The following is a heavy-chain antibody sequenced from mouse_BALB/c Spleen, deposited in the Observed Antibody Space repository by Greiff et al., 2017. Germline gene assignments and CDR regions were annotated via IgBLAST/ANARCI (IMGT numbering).Heavy chain of an antibody. J-gene: IGHJ3*01. Sequence: VQLQQSGAELVKPGASVKLSCKASGYTFTSYYMYWVKQRPGQGLEWIGEINPSNGGTNFNEKFKSKATLTVDKSSSTAYMQLSSLTSEDSAVYYCTRGYYYGSSSWFAYWGQGTLVTVSA. V-gene: IGHV1S81*02. CDR3: TRGYYYGSSSWFAY. CDR2: INPSNGGT. D-gene: IGHD1-1*01. CDR1: GYTFTSYY.